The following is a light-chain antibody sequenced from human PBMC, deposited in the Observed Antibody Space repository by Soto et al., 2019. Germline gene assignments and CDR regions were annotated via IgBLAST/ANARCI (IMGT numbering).Light chain of an antibody. Sequence: EMVVTQSPATLSVSPGERATLSCRASQDVSSNLAWYQQKPGQAPSLLIYGASTRATGTPARCSGSGSGTEFTLTISSLQSEDYEVYFCQQYIRWPLTFGGGTKVEI. CDR3: QQYIRWPLT. V-gene: IGKV3-15*01. CDR2: GAS. CDR1: QDVSSN. J-gene: IGKJ4*01.